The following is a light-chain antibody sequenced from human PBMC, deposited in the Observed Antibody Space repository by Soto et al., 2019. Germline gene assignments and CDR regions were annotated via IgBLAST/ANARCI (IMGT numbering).Light chain of an antibody. CDR2: KAS. CDR3: QQYNSYSYT. J-gene: IGKJ2*01. V-gene: IGKV1-5*03. CDR1: QSVSNW. Sequence: EIQMTQSPSTLSASVGDRVTITCRASQSVSNWLAWYQQKPGKAPKLLIYKASSLESGVPSRFSGSGSGTEFTLTISSLQPYDFATYYCQQYNSYSYTFGQGTKLEIK.